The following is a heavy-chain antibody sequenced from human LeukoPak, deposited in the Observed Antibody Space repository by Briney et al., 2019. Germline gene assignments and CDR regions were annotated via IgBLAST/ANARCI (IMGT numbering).Heavy chain of an antibody. CDR3: ARDSGYYPN. V-gene: IGHV4-59*01. CDR1: GGSISSYY. CDR2: IYYSGST. J-gene: IGHJ4*02. Sequence: QVQLQESGPGLVKPSETLSLTCTVSGGSISSYYWSWIRQPPGKGLEWIGYIYYSGSTNYNPSLKSRVTISVDTSKNQFSLKLSSVTAADTAVYYCARDSGYYPNWGQGTLVTVSS. D-gene: IGHD3-22*01.